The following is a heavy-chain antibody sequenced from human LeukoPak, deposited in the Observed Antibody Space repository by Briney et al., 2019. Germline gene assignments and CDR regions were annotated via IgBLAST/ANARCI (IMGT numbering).Heavy chain of an antibody. J-gene: IGHJ2*01. V-gene: IGHV4-31*03. D-gene: IGHD6-13*01. Sequence: SETLSLTCTVSGGSISSGGYYWSWIRQHPGKGLEWIGYIYYSGSTYYNPSLKSRVTISVDTSKNQFSLKLSSVTAADTAVYYCARDYASGLAAADWYFDLWGRGTLVTVS. CDR1: GGSISSGGYY. CDR2: IYYSGST. CDR3: ARDYASGLAAADWYFDL.